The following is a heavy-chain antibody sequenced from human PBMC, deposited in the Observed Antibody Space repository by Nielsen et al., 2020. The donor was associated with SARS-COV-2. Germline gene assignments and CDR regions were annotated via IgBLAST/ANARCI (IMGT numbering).Heavy chain of an antibody. J-gene: IGHJ3*02. CDR3: AKVRDAFDI. CDR1: GFTFSSYG. V-gene: IGHV3-30*18. CDR2: ISYDGSNK. Sequence: GGSLRLSCAASGFTFSSYGMHWVRQAPGKGLEWVAVISYDGSNKYYADSVKGRFTISRDNSKNTLYLQMNSLRAEDTAVYYCAKVRDAFDIWGQGTMVTVSS.